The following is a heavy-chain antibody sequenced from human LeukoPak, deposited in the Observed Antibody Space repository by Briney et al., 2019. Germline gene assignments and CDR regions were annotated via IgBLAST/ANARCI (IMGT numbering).Heavy chain of an antibody. J-gene: IGHJ4*02. V-gene: IGHV4-34*01. CDR2: INHSGST. Sequence: PSETLSLTCAVYGGSFSGYYWSWIRQPPGKGLEWIGEINHSGSTNYNPSLKSRVTISVDTSKNQFSLKLSSVTAADTAVYYCASKQVGATTRPTTIDYWGQGTLVTVSS. CDR3: ASKQVGATTRPTTIDY. CDR1: GGSFSGYY. D-gene: IGHD1-26*01.